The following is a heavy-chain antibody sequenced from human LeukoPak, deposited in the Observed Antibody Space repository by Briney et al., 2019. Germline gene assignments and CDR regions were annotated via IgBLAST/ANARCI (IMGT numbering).Heavy chain of an antibody. CDR1: GFTFSSYW. Sequence: GGSLRLSCAASGFTFSSYWMSWVRQAPGKGLEWVANIKQDGSEKYYVDSVKGRFTISRDNAKNSLYLQMNSLRAEDTAVYYCARHDYGDRGPIWYFDLWGRGTLVTVSS. CDR2: IKQDGSEK. J-gene: IGHJ2*01. CDR3: ARHDYGDRGPIWYFDL. V-gene: IGHV3-7*01. D-gene: IGHD4-17*01.